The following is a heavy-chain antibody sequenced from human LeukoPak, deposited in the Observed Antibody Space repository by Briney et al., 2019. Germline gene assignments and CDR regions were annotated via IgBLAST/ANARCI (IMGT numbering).Heavy chain of an antibody. V-gene: IGHV3-30*18. Sequence: GESLKISCAASGFTFSSYGMHWVRQAPGKGLEWVAVISYDGSNKYYADSVKGRFTISRDNSKSTLYLQMNSLRAEDTAVYYCAKDREDFWSGWLGAFDIWGQGTMVTVSS. CDR1: GFTFSSYG. J-gene: IGHJ3*02. CDR3: AKDREDFWSGWLGAFDI. D-gene: IGHD3-3*01. CDR2: ISYDGSNK.